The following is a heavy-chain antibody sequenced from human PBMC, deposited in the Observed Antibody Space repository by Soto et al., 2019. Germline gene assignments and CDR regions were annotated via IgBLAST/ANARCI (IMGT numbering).Heavy chain of an antibody. D-gene: IGHD5-18*01. CDR2: INPSGGST. CDR1: DYNFTRYT. V-gene: IGHV1-46*01. J-gene: IGHJ4*02. CDR3: ARDVRIQPTFSLYQ. Sequence: ASVKVSCKASDYNFTRYTINWVRPDPGPGLEWMGIINPSGGSTSYAQKFQGRVTMTRDTSTSTVYMELSSLRSEDTAGFYCARDVRIQPTFSLYQWGQGSLVTVSS.